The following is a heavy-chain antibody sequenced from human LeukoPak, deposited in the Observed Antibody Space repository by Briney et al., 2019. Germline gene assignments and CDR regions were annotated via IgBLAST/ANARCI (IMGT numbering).Heavy chain of an antibody. D-gene: IGHD3-22*01. CDR2: ISGSGGST. V-gene: IGHV3-23*01. Sequence: GGSLRLSCAASGSTFTSYAMSWVRQAPGKGLEWVSAISGSGGSTYYADSVKGRFTISRDNSKNTLYLQMNRLRAEDTAVYYCAKDLAYCYDSSGYDYWGQGTLVTVSS. CDR3: AKDLAYCYDSSGYDY. CDR1: GSTFTSYA. J-gene: IGHJ4*02.